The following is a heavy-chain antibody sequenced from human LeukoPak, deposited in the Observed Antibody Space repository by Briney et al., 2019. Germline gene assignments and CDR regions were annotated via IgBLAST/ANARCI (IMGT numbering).Heavy chain of an antibody. CDR1: GYIVSRHY. Sequence: GGSLRLSCAVSGYIVSRHYMSWVRQPPGKGLEWVSVIYSGGNTYYADSVKGRFTISRDISKNILYLQMNSLRAEDTAVYYCARHDWFDPWGQGTLVTVSS. CDR2: IYSGGNT. CDR3: ARHDWFDP. J-gene: IGHJ5*02. V-gene: IGHV3-53*01.